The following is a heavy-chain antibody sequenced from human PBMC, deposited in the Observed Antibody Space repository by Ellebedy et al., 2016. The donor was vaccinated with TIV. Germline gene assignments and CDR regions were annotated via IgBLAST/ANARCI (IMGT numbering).Heavy chain of an antibody. CDR1: GFTFSDSY. Sequence: GGSLRLSCAASGFTFSDSYMTWIRQAPGKGLEWLSYISASGSSSTYADSVKGRFTISRDNAKNSLYLQMNSLRVEDTAVYYCTRAGYWGQGTLVTVSS. J-gene: IGHJ4*02. V-gene: IGHV3-11*06. CDR2: ISASGSSS. CDR3: TRAGY.